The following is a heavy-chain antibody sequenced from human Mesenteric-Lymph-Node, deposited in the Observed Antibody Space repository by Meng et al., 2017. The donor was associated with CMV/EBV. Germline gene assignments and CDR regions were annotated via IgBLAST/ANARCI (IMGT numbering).Heavy chain of an antibody. CDR1: SFSSYW. CDR3: ARQGYCSGGSCPNWFDP. D-gene: IGHD2-15*01. J-gene: IGHJ5*02. CDR2: IDPSDSYT. Sequence: SFSSYWISWVRQMPGKGLEWMGRIDPSDSYTNYSPSFQGHVTISADKSISTAYLQWSSLKASDTAMYYCARQGYCSGGSCPNWFDPWGQGTLVTVSS. V-gene: IGHV5-10-1*01.